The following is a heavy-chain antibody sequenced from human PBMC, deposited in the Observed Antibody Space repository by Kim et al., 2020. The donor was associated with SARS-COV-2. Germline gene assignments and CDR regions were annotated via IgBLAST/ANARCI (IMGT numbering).Heavy chain of an antibody. CDR2: IIPIFGTA. Sequence: SVKVSCKASGGTFSSYAISWVRQAPGQGLEWMGGIIPIFGTANYAQKFQGRVTITADESTSTAYMELSSLRSEDTAVYYCASRVRGSVLGNNWFDPWGQGTLVTVSS. J-gene: IGHJ5*02. CDR1: GGTFSSYA. CDR3: ASRVRGSVLGNNWFDP. V-gene: IGHV1-69*13. D-gene: IGHD3-10*01.